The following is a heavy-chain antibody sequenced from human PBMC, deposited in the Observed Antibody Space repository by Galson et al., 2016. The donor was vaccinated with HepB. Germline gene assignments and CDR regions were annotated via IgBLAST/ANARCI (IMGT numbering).Heavy chain of an antibody. CDR1: GYTFTSYG. Sequence: SVKASCKASGYTFTSYGITWVRQAPGQGLEWMGWISGYNGNAKYAQKLQGRVTMTTDTSTSTAYMELRSLTSDDTAVYFCARDLSGWYDYDYWGQGTLVTVSS. V-gene: IGHV1-18*01. D-gene: IGHD6-19*01. CDR3: ARDLSGWYDYDY. J-gene: IGHJ4*02. CDR2: ISGYNGNA.